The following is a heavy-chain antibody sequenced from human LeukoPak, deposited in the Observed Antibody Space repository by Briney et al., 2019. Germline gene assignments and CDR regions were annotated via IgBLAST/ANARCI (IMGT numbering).Heavy chain of an antibody. D-gene: IGHD1-20*01. CDR2: IIPIIGIA. J-gene: IGHJ4*02. Sequence: SVKVSCKASGGTFSTYGISWVRQAPGQGLEWMGRIIPIIGIANYAQKFQGRVTFTADKPTNTAYMELSSLRSEDTAVYYCAGYQYITGTRRYFDYGGQGTLVTVSS. CDR1: GGTFSTYG. CDR3: AGYQYITGTRRYFDY. V-gene: IGHV1-69*04.